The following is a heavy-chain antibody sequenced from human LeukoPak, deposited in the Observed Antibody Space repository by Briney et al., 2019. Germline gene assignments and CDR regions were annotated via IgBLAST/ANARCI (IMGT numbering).Heavy chain of an antibody. Sequence: PSETLSLTCTVSGGSISSYYWSWIRQPPGKGLEWIGYIYSSGSTNYNPSLKSRVTISVDTSKNQFSLKLSSVTAADTAVYYCAREEVGARYGYWGQGTLVTVSS. CDR2: IYSSGST. J-gene: IGHJ4*02. D-gene: IGHD1-26*01. CDR3: AREEVGARYGY. V-gene: IGHV4-59*12. CDR1: GGSISSYY.